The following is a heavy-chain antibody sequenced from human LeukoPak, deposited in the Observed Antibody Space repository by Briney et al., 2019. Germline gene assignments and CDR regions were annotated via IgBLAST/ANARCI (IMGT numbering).Heavy chain of an antibody. CDR3: ARFSWLYYYYGMDV. CDR2: INHSGST. D-gene: IGHD6-13*01. J-gene: IGHJ6*02. Sequence: PSETLSLTCAVYGGSFSGYYWSWIRQPPGKGLEWIGEINHSGSTNYNPSLKSRVTISVDTSKNQFSLKLSSVTAADTAVYYCARFSWLYYYYGMDVWGQGTTVTVSS. CDR1: GGSFSGYY. V-gene: IGHV4-34*01.